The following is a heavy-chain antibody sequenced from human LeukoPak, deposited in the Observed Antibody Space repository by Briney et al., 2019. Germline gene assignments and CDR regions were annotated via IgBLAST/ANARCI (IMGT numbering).Heavy chain of an antibody. Sequence: PSETLSLTCTVSGGSISSSSYYWGWIRQPPGKGLEWIGSIYYSGSTYYNPSLKSRVTISVDTSKNQFSLKLSSVTAADTAVYYCARECSGGSCATQQDWGQGTLVTVSS. V-gene: IGHV4-39*07. J-gene: IGHJ4*02. CDR3: ARECSGGSCATQQD. D-gene: IGHD2-15*01. CDR1: GGSISSSSYY. CDR2: IYYSGST.